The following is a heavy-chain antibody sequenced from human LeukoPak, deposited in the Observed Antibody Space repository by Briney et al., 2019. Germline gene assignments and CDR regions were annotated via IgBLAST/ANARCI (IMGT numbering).Heavy chain of an antibody. D-gene: IGHD2-2*01. J-gene: IGHJ4*02. Sequence: SETLSLTCTVSGGSISSGDYYWSWIRQPPGKGLEWIGYIYYSGSTYYNPSLKSRVTISVDTSKNQFSLKLSSVTAADTAVYYCARDSLTRDHSVDYWGQGTLVTVSS. V-gene: IGHV4-30-4*01. CDR3: ARDSLTRDHSVDY. CDR1: GGSISSGDYY. CDR2: IYYSGST.